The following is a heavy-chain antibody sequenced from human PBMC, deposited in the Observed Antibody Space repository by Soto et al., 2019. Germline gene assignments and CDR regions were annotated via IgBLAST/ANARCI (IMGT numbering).Heavy chain of an antibody. CDR3: ASGGAGSGPFTWELPDH. D-gene: IGHD1-26*01. J-gene: IGHJ4*02. V-gene: IGHV1-45*02. CDR1: GNTFTYRY. CDR2: ITPFSGDV. Sequence: QLQLVQSGAEVKKTGSSVTVSCKALGNTFTYRYLHWVRQAPGQALEWMGWITPFSGDVHYAQKFQDRVTITRDRSINTAYMQLSILRPEDTAMYFCASGGAGSGPFTWELPDHWGQGTLVTVSS.